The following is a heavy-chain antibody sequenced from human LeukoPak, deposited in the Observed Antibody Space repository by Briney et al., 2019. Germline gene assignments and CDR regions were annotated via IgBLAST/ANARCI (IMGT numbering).Heavy chain of an antibody. Sequence: PSETLSLTCAVYGGSFSGYYWSWIRQPPGRGLEWIGEINHSGSTDYNPSFKSRVTISVDTSKNQFSLKLTSVTAADTAVYYCARGHVGSYVYYYYGMDVWGQGTTVTVSS. D-gene: IGHD3-16*01. CDR3: ARGHVGSYVYYYYGMDV. CDR1: GGSFSGYY. CDR2: INHSGST. V-gene: IGHV4-34*01. J-gene: IGHJ6*02.